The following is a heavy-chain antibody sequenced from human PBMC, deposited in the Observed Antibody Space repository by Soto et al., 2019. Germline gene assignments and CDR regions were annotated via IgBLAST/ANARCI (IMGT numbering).Heavy chain of an antibody. J-gene: IGHJ4*02. CDR3: XXXXXXVVGTWYFDY. D-gene: IGHD3-22*01. V-gene: IGHV3-49*03. CDR1: GFTFEDYA. CDR2: MTSKSYGGTV. Sequence: EIQLVESGGGLVQPGRSLRLSCTASGFTFEDYALNWFRQAPGGGLEWLAFMTSKSYGGTVHYAATLLGRFTMSRDDSXXXXXXXXXXXXXXXXXXXXXXXXXXXVVGTWYFDYGGPGTLVTVSS.